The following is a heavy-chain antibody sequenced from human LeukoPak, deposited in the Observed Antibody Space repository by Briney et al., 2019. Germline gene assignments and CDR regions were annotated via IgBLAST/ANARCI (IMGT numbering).Heavy chain of an antibody. J-gene: IGHJ4*02. Sequence: SETLSLTCAVYGGSFSGYYWSWIRQPPGKGLEWIGEINHSGSTNYNPSLKSRVTILVDTSKKQFSLKLSSVTAADTAVYYCARDRGPIGYWGQGTLVTVSS. D-gene: IGHD2/OR15-2a*01. V-gene: IGHV4-34*01. CDR1: GGSFSGYY. CDR2: INHSGST. CDR3: ARDRGPIGY.